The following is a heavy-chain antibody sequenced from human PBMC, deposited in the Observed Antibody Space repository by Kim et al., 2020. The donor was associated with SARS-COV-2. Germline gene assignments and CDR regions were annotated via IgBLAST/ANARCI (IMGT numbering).Heavy chain of an antibody. V-gene: IGHV1-2*02. CDR3: ARGHCSGGNCYPSDYRDYSSDY. D-gene: IGHD2-15*01. CDR2: INPNNGDS. Sequence: ASVKVSCKASGYSFTGYNMHWVRQAPGQGLEWMGWINPNNGDSGYAQKFQGRVTMTRDTSITTAYMELSRLTSDDTAVYYCARGHCSGGNCYPSDYRDYSSDYWGQGTLVTVSS. J-gene: IGHJ4*02. CDR1: GYSFTGYN.